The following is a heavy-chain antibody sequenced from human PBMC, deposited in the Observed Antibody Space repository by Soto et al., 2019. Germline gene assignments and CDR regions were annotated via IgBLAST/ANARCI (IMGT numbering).Heavy chain of an antibody. J-gene: IGHJ3*02. CDR1: GXTFTSYG. CDR3: ARFFYCSGGSCYSFAAFDI. D-gene: IGHD2-15*01. Sequence: GASVKVSCKASGXTFTSYGISWVRQAPGQGLEWMGWISAYNGNTNYAQKLQGRVTMTTDTSTSTAYMELRSLRSDDTAVYYCARFFYCSGGSCYSFAAFDIWGQGTMVTVSS. V-gene: IGHV1-18*01. CDR2: ISAYNGNT.